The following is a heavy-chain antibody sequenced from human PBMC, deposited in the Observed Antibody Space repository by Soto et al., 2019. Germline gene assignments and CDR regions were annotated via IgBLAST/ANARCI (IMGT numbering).Heavy chain of an antibody. CDR1: GFTFSSYS. CDR2: ISSSSSTI. J-gene: IGHJ4*02. D-gene: IGHD6-6*01. Sequence: GGSLRLSCAASGFTFSSYSMNWVRQAPGKGLEWVSYISSSSSTIYYADSVKGRFTISRDNAKNSLYLQMNSLRAEDTAVYYCARDRTPSYSSSSVFGYWGQGTLVTVSS. V-gene: IGHV3-48*01. CDR3: ARDRTPSYSSSSVFGY.